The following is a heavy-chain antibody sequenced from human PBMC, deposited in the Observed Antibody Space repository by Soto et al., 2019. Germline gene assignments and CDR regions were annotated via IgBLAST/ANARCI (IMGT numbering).Heavy chain of an antibody. CDR3: ARARSTVTLRRINSFDP. CDR1: GYTFTGYY. Sequence: ASVKVSCKASGYTFTGYYMHWVRQAPGQGLEWMGWINPNSGGTNYAQKFQGRVTMTRDTSISTAYMELSRLRSDDTAVYYCARARSTVTLRRINSFDPWGQGTLVTVSS. V-gene: IGHV1-2*02. CDR2: INPNSGGT. D-gene: IGHD4-17*01. J-gene: IGHJ5*02.